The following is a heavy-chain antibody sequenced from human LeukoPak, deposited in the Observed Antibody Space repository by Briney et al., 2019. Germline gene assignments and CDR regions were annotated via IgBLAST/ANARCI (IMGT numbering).Heavy chain of an antibody. V-gene: IGHV4-38-2*01. CDR3: ARMTEYSSSADAFDI. Sequence: SETLSLTCAVSGYSISSGYYWGWIRQPPGKGLEWIGSIYHSGSTYYNPSLKSRVTISVDTSKNQFSLKLSSVTAADTAVYHCARMTEYSSSADAFDIWAQGTMVTVSS. CDR2: IYHSGST. CDR1: GYSISSGYY. J-gene: IGHJ3*02. D-gene: IGHD6-6*01.